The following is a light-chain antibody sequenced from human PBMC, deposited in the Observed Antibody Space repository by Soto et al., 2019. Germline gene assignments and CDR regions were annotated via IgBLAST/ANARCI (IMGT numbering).Light chain of an antibody. Sequence: EILMTQSPATLSLSPGERASLSFRASQSVNSNLALYSQNPGQAPRLLIYGGSNRATGIPARFSGSGSVTEFTLTISSLQPEDFANYYCQQTYSAPSTFGQGTRLEIK. CDR2: GGS. V-gene: IGKV3-15*01. CDR3: QQTYSAPST. J-gene: IGKJ5*01. CDR1: QSVNSN.